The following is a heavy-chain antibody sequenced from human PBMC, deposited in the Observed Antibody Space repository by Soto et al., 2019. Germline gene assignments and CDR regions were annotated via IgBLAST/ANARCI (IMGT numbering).Heavy chain of an antibody. CDR2: IIPIFGTA. Sequence: QVQLVQSGAEVKKPGSSVKVSCKASGGTFSSYAISWVRQAPGQGLEWMGGIIPIFGTANYAQKLQGRVTITADESTSTAYMELSSLRSEDTAVYYCARDYSREFPGASYYFDYWGQGTLVTVSS. CDR3: ARDYSREFPGASYYFDY. CDR1: GGTFSSYA. D-gene: IGHD3-10*01. V-gene: IGHV1-69*01. J-gene: IGHJ4*02.